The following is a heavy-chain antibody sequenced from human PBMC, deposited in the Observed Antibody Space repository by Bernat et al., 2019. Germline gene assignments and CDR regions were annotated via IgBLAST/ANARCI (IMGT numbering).Heavy chain of an antibody. Sequence: QVQLQQWGAGLLRPSETLSLTCAVYRGSFSGYCWSWIRQPPGKGLEWIGEINHSGSTNYNPSLKGRVTISVDTSKNQFSLKLSSVTAADTAVYYCTVTPDYYHYYMDVWGKGTTVTVSS. J-gene: IGHJ6*03. CDR2: INHSGST. CDR3: TVTPDYYHYYMDV. D-gene: IGHD4-11*01. CDR1: RGSFSGYC. V-gene: IGHV4-34*01.